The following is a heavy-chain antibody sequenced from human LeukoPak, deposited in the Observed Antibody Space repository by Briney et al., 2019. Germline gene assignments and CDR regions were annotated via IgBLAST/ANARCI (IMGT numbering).Heavy chain of an antibody. CDR2: ISGNGGST. D-gene: IGHD2-15*01. CDR1: GVTFSNYA. J-gene: IGHJ4*02. Sequence: GGSLRLSCAASGVTFSNYAMSWVRQAPGKGLEWVSAISGNGGSTYYAGSVKGRFTISRDNSKNTLYLQMNSLRAEDTAVYYCAKDPDIVVVVPATGDDYWGQGTLVTVSS. CDR3: AKDPDIVVVVPATGDDY. V-gene: IGHV3-23*01.